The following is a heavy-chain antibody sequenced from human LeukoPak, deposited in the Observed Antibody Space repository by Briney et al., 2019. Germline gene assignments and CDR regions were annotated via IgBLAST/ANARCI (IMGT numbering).Heavy chain of an antibody. J-gene: IGHJ2*01. V-gene: IGHV4-59*01. CDR3: ASQVPAAMGHWYFDL. D-gene: IGHD2-2*01. CDR1: GGPISSYY. Sequence: PSETLSLTCTVSGGPISSYYWSWIRQPPGKGLEWIGYIYYSGSTNYNPSLKSRVTISVDTSKNQFSLKLSSVTAADTAVYYCASQVPAAMGHWYFDLWGRGTLVTVSS. CDR2: IYYSGST.